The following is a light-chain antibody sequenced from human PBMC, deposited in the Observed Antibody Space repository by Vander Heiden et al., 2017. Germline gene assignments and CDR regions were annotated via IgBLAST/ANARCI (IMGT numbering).Light chain of an antibody. CDR1: QSISSW. J-gene: IGKJ1*01. CDR3: QQYKSYSGT. Sequence: DIQMTQSPSTLSASVGDRVTITCRASQSISSWLAWYQQKPGKAPKLLIYKASSLESGVPSRFRGSGSGTEFTLTISSLQPDDFATYYCQQYKSYSGTFGQGTRVEIK. V-gene: IGKV1-5*03. CDR2: KAS.